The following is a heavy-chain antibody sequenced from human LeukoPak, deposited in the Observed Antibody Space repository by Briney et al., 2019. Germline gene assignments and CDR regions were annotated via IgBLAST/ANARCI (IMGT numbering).Heavy chain of an antibody. V-gene: IGHV4-31*03. CDR2: IHYSGST. CDR3: ARTRNSNNYYYYMDV. J-gene: IGHJ6*03. Sequence: SETLSLTCTVSGGSISSGGYYWSWIRQHPGKGPEWIGYIHYSGSTYYNVSLKSRVTISVDTSKNQFSLKLTSVTAADTAVYYCARTRNSNNYYYYMDVWGKGTTVTVSS. CDR1: GGSISSGGYY. D-gene: IGHD2-21*01.